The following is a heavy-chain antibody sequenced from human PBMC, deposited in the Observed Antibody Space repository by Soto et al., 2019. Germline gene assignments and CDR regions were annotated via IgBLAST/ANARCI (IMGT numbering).Heavy chain of an antibody. Sequence: SVKVSCKASGGTFSSCAISWVRQAPGQGLEWMGGIIPIFGTANYAQKFQGRVTITADESTSTAYMELSSLRSEDTAVYYCARGATMVRGVIIIYYYYGMDVWGQGTTVTVSS. CDR1: GGTFSSCA. J-gene: IGHJ6*02. CDR3: ARGATMVRGVIIIYYYYGMDV. CDR2: IIPIFGTA. D-gene: IGHD3-10*01. V-gene: IGHV1-69*13.